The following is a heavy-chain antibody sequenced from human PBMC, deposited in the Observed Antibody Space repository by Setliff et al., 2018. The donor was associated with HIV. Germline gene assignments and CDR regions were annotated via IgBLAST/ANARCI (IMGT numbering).Heavy chain of an antibody. CDR2: IRSKAYGGTT. Sequence: GGSLRLSCAASGFTVSSYWMHWVRQAPGKGLEWVGFIRSKAYGGTTEYAASVKGRFAISRDDSKSIAYLQMRSLKTEDTAVYYCTRLRIVGATYWYFDLWGRGTLVTVSS. V-gene: IGHV3-49*04. J-gene: IGHJ2*01. D-gene: IGHD1-26*01. CDR3: TRLRIVGATYWYFDL. CDR1: GFTVSSYW.